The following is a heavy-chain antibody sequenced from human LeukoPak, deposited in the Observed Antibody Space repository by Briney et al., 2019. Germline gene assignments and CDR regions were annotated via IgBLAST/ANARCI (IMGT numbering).Heavy chain of an antibody. CDR2: IYYSGST. CDR3: ARVTVPLTPHTYWYFDL. CDR1: GGSISSSSYY. V-gene: IGHV4-39*07. J-gene: IGHJ2*01. D-gene: IGHD3-16*01. Sequence: SETVSFTCTGSGGSISSSSYYWGWIRQPPGKGLEWIGSIYYSGSTYYNPSPKSRVTISVDTSKNQFSLKLSSVTAADTAVYYCARVTVPLTPHTYWYFDLWGRGTLVTVSS.